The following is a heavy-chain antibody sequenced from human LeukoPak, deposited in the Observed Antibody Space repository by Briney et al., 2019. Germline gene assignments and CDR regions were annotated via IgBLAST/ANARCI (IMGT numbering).Heavy chain of an antibody. V-gene: IGHV3-11*03. J-gene: IGHJ1*01. CDR1: GFTFSDYY. CDR2: ICSSSGFT. D-gene: IGHD4-23*01. CDR3: AILPTLNGNHKYSQY. Sequence: GGSLTLSCAPSGFTFSDYYMSWIRQAPEKGLEWVSYICSSSGFTNNKDSVKGRLCPSTEQGKHTLYQQKNSQRAEDAAVYYCAILPTLNGNHKYSQYWGQGTLVTVSS.